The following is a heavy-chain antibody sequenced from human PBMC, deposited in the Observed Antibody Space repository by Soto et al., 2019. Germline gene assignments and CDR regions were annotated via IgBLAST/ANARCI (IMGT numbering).Heavy chain of an antibody. CDR1: GFTFDDYA. D-gene: IGHD6-13*01. Sequence: DVQLVESGGGLVQPGRSLRLSCAASGFTFDDYAMHWVRQAPGKGLEWVSGISWNSGSIGYADSVKGRFTISRDNAKNSLYLQMNSLRAEDTALYYCAKDMRSSWYLVTLDYWGQGTLVTVSS. V-gene: IGHV3-9*01. CDR2: ISWNSGSI. J-gene: IGHJ4*02. CDR3: AKDMRSSWYLVTLDY.